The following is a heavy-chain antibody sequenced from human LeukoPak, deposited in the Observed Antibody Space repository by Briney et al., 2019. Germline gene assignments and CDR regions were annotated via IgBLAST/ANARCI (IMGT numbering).Heavy chain of an antibody. CDR2: IKQDGSEK. CDR1: GFTFSSYW. Sequence: GGSLRLSCVASGFTFSSYWMSWVRQAPGKGLEWVANIKQDGSEKYYVDSVKGRFTISRDNAKNSLYLQMNSLRAEDTAVYYCARHGEGFDYWGQGTLVTVSP. D-gene: IGHD4-17*01. J-gene: IGHJ4*02. V-gene: IGHV3-7*01. CDR3: ARHGEGFDY.